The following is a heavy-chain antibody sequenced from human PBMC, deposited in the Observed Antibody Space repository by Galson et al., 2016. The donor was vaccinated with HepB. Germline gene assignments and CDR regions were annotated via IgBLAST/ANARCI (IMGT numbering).Heavy chain of an antibody. J-gene: IGHJ6*02. CDR3: ASVGYYYGMDV. Sequence: SETLSLTCTVSGGRIGSFYWNWIRQPPGKGLEWIGYISHSGSTNYNPSLKSRVTISVDTSKTQFSVRLTSVTAADTAVYYCASVGYYYGMDVWGQGTTVTVSS. CDR1: GGRIGSFY. D-gene: IGHD6-13*01. CDR2: ISHSGST. V-gene: IGHV4-59*12.